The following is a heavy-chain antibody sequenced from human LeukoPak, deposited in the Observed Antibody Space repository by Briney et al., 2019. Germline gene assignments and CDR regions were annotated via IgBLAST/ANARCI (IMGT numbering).Heavy chain of an antibody. J-gene: IGHJ6*03. CDR1: GFTFSSYA. CDR2: ISDSGGST. CDR3: AKGPYYYYMGV. V-gene: IGHV3-23*01. Sequence: GGSLRLSCAASGFTFSSYAMTWVRQAPGRGLEWVSVISDSGGSTYYADSVKGRFTISRDNSKNTLYLQMNSLRAEDSAVYYCAKGPYYYYMGVWGKGTTVTVSS.